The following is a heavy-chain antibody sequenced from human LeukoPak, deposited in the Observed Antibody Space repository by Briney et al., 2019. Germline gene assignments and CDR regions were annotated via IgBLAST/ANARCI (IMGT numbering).Heavy chain of an antibody. Sequence: RSGGCLRLSCAASGFPFSTYAMNWVRQAPGKGLEWVSVITGSGGFTQYADSVKGRFTISRDNSKNTVYLQMNSLRVEDTALYYCVRSLDYWGQGTLVTVPS. CDR2: ITGSGGFT. J-gene: IGHJ4*02. V-gene: IGHV3-23*01. CDR3: VRSLDY. CDR1: GFPFSTYA.